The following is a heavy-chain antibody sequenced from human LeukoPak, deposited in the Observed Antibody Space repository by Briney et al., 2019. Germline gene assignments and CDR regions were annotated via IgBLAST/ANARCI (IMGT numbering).Heavy chain of an antibody. V-gene: IGHV4-59*08. Sequence: SETLSLTCTVSGASISSYYWSWIRQPPGKGLEWIGYVYYSGSTNYNPSLKSRVSISVDTSKNQFSLNLSSVTAADTAVYYCAYMGSEQFYGTDVWGQGTTVTVSS. CDR1: GASISSYY. CDR3: AYMGSEQFYGTDV. CDR2: VYYSGST. J-gene: IGHJ6*02. D-gene: IGHD3-10*01.